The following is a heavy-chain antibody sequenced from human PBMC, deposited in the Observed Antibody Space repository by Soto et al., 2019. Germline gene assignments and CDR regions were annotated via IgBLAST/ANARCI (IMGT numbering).Heavy chain of an antibody. Sequence: ASVNVSCKASGYTFTSYDINWVRQATGQGLEWMGWMNPNSGNTGYAQKFQGRVTMTRNTSISTAYMELSSLRSEDTAVYYCARVAHCSSTSCYPYYYYYMDVWGKGTTVTVSS. CDR3: ARVAHCSSTSCYPYYYYYMDV. CDR1: GYTFTSYD. V-gene: IGHV1-8*01. D-gene: IGHD2-2*01. CDR2: MNPNSGNT. J-gene: IGHJ6*03.